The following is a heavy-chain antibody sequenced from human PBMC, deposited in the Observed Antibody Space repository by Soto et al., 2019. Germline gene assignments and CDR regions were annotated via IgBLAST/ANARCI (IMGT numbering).Heavy chain of an antibody. D-gene: IGHD3-22*01. CDR3: ARRSMAVVPDY. CDR1: GDSISSYY. J-gene: IGHJ4*02. Sequence: QVQLQESGPGLVKPSETLSLTCAVSGDSISSYYCMWIRQPPGQGLESIGYLYYGRSANYHPSLQSLVTFSVATSTIPCSLPLSSITAADTAVYSCARRSMAVVPDYWGQGTLVTVSS. V-gene: IGHV4-59*01. CDR2: LYYGRSA.